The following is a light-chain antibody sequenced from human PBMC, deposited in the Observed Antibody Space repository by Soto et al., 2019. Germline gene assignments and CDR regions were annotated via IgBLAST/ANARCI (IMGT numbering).Light chain of an antibody. V-gene: IGLV2-14*03. Sequence: QSVLTQPASLSGSPGQSITISCTGTSSDVGGHNLVSWYQQHPGRAPKLMIYDVRNRPSGVSNRFSGSKSANTASLVISGLQAEDEADYYCSSYSSSDTLVFGGGTKLTVL. CDR3: SSYSSSDTLV. CDR1: SSDVGGHNL. J-gene: IGLJ2*01. CDR2: DVR.